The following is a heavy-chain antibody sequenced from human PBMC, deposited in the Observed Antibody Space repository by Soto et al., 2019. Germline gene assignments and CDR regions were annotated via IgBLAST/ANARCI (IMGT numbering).Heavy chain of an antibody. CDR1: GGTFSSYA. Sequence: PAKVSCKASGGTFSSYAISWVRQATGQGLEWMGGIIPIFGTAHYAQKVQGRVTITADESTSTAYMELRSLRSEDTAVYYCALSPAGVSFYYYGMDVWGQGTTVTVSS. D-gene: IGHD2-2*01. CDR3: ALSPAGVSFYYYGMDV. V-gene: IGHV1-69*01. J-gene: IGHJ6*02. CDR2: IIPIFGTA.